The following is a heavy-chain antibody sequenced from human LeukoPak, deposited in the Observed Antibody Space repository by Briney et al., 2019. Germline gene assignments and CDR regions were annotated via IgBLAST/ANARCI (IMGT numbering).Heavy chain of an antibody. CDR1: GGSISSGGYY. D-gene: IGHD2-15*01. J-gene: IGHJ4*02. V-gene: IGHV4-31*03. CDR3: ARELLVTQAFDY. CDR2: IYYSGST. Sequence: SQTLSLTCTVSGGSISSGGYYWSWIRQHPGKGLEWIGYIYYSGSTYYNPSLKGRVTISVDTSKNQFSLKLSSVTAADTAVYYCARELLVTQAFDYWGQGTLVTVSS.